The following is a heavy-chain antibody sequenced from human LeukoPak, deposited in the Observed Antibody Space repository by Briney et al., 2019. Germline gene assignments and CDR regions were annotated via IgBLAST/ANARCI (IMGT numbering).Heavy chain of an antibody. CDR2: ISSSSSYI. V-gene: IGHV3-11*06. CDR3: ARATYCSSTSCYIYYYYYGMDV. D-gene: IGHD2-2*02. CDR1: VFTFSDYY. J-gene: IGHJ6*02. Sequence: GGSLRLSCAASVFTFSDYYMSWIRQAPGKGLEWVSSISSSSSYIYYADSVKGRFTISRDNAKNSLYLQMNSLRAEDTAVYYCARATYCSSTSCYIYYYYYGMDVWGQGTTVTVSS.